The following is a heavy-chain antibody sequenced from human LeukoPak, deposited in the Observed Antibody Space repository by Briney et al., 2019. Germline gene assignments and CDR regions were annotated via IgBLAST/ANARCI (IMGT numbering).Heavy chain of an antibody. CDR3: ARGGYGDYGAHDY. CDR1: GGSIRGYY. V-gene: IGHV4-4*07. D-gene: IGHD4-17*01. J-gene: IGHJ4*02. Sequence: SETLSLTCSVSGGSIRGYYWTWIRQPAEKGLEWIGRIYTSGSTNYNPSLKSRVTMSVDTSKNQFSLKLSSVTAADTAVYYCARGGYGDYGAHDYWGQGTLVTVSS. CDR2: IYTSGST.